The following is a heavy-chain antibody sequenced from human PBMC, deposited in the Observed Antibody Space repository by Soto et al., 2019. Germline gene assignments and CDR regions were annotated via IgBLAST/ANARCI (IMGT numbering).Heavy chain of an antibody. CDR3: ARDAMVRGDFYYYYYGMDV. CDR1: GFTVSSNY. CDR2: IYSGGST. V-gene: IGHV3-53*04. D-gene: IGHD3-10*01. J-gene: IGHJ6*02. Sequence: GGSLRLSCAASGFTVSSNYMSWVRQAPGKGLEWVSVIYSGGSTYYADSVKGRFTISRHNSKNTLYLQMNSLRAEDTAVYYCARDAMVRGDFYYYYYGMDVWGQGTTVTVSS.